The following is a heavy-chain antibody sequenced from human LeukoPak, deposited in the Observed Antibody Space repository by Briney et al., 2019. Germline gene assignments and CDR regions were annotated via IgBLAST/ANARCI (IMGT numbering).Heavy chain of an antibody. CDR1: GGSISSSSYY. CDR3: ARERIAAAVLDY. Sequence: SETLSLTCTVSGGSISSSSYYWGWIRQPPGKGLEWIGSIYYSGSTYYNPSLESRVTISVDTSKNQFSLKLSSVTAADTAVYYCARERIAAAVLDYWGQGTLVTVSS. CDR2: IYYSGST. J-gene: IGHJ4*02. D-gene: IGHD6-13*01. V-gene: IGHV4-39*07.